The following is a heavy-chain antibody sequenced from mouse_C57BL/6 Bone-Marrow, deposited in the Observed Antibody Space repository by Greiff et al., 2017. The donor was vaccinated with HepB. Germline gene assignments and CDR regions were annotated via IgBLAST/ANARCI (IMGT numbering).Heavy chain of an antibody. V-gene: IGHV1-81*01. CDR3: ARYITTVVPYWYFDV. J-gene: IGHJ1*03. D-gene: IGHD1-1*01. CDR2: IYPRSGNT. Sequence: QVQLQQSGAELARPGASVKLSCKASGYTFTSYGISWVKQRTGQGLEWIGEIYPRSGNTYYNEKFKGKATLTADKSSSTAYMELRSLTSEDSAVYFCARYITTVVPYWYFDVWGTGTTVTVSS. CDR1: GYTFTSYG.